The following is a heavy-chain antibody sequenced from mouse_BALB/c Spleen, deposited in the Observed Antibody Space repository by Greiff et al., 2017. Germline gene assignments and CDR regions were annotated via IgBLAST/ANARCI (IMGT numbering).Heavy chain of an antibody. CDR2: INPSNGGT. V-gene: IGHV1S81*02. CDR3: TRNYDQAWFAY. J-gene: IGHJ3*01. Sequence: VKLQESGAELVKPGASVKLSCKASGYTFTSYYMYWVKQRPGQGLEWIGEINPSNGGTNFNEKFKSKATLTVDKSSSTAYMQLSSLTSEDSAVYYCTRNYDQAWFAYWGQGTLVTVSA. D-gene: IGHD2-4*01. CDR1: GYTFTSYY.